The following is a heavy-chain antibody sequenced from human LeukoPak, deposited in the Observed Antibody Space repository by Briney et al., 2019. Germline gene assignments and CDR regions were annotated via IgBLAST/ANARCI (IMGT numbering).Heavy chain of an antibody. V-gene: IGHV4-34*01. CDR3: ATPGYCSGGSCYGWFDP. CDR1: GGSFSGYY. CDR2: INHSGST. J-gene: IGHJ5*02. D-gene: IGHD2-15*01. Sequence: SETLSLTCAVYGGSFSGYYWSWIRQPPGKGLEWIGEINHSGSTNYNPSLKSRVTISVDKSKNQFSLKLSSVTAADTAVYYCATPGYCSGGSCYGWFDPWGQGTLVTVSS.